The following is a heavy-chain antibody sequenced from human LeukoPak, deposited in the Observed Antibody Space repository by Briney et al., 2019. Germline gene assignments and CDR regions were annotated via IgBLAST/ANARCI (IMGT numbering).Heavy chain of an antibody. CDR3: TIEWGAAADY. Sequence: GRSLRLSCVTSGFTFLDFAVHWVRQAPGKGLEWVAVMSYDGNSIHYADSVKGRFILSRDSSKNTLYLQMNSLRPEDTAVYYCTIEWGAAADYWGQGTLVTVSS. D-gene: IGHD6-13*01. J-gene: IGHJ4*02. CDR1: GFTFLDFA. V-gene: IGHV3-30-3*01. CDR2: MSYDGNSI.